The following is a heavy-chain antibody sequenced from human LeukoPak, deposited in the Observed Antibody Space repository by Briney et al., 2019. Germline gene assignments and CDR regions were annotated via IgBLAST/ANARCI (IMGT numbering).Heavy chain of an antibody. J-gene: IGHJ6*03. D-gene: IGHD6-13*01. CDR3: ARGGAGIAFYYYMDV. CDR1: GYSISSGYY. Sequence: PSETLSLTCAVSGYSISSGYYWGWIRQPPGKGLEWIGSIYHSGSTNYNPSLKSRVTISVDTSKNQFSLKLSSVTAADTAVYYCARGGAGIAFYYYMDVWGKGTTVTVSS. CDR2: IYHSGST. V-gene: IGHV4-38-2*01.